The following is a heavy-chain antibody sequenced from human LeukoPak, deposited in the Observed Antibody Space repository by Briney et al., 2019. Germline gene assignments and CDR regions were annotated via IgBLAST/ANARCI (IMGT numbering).Heavy chain of an antibody. CDR1: GGTFSSYA. Sequence: SVKVSCKASGGTFSSYAISWVRQAPGQGLEWMGRIIPIFGTANYAQKFQGRVTITTDESTSTAYMELSSLRSEDTAVYYCARDGPYCTNGVCHWGRRWFDPWGQGTLVTVSS. J-gene: IGHJ5*02. CDR3: ARDGPYCTNGVCHWGRRWFDP. D-gene: IGHD2-8*01. V-gene: IGHV1-69*05. CDR2: IIPIFGTA.